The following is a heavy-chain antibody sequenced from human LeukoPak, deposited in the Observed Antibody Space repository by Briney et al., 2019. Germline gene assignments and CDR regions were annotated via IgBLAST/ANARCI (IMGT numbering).Heavy chain of an antibody. J-gene: IGHJ4*02. V-gene: IGHV4-39*07. CDR3: ARDYDSSGYYYGSFDY. Sequence: SETLSLTCTVSGGSISSSSYYWGWIRQPPGKGLEWIGSIYYSGSTYYNPSLKSRVTISVDTSKNQFSLKLSSVTAADTAVYYCARDYDSSGYYYGSFDYWGQGTLVTVSS. CDR1: GGSISSSSYY. CDR2: IYYSGST. D-gene: IGHD3-22*01.